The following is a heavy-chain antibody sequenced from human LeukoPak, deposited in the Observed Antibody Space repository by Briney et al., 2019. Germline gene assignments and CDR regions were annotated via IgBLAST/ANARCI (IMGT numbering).Heavy chain of an antibody. CDR3: AKDQEYQLLSVGYFDY. J-gene: IGHJ4*02. V-gene: IGHV3-30*02. CDR2: IRYDGSNK. CDR1: GFTFSSYG. Sequence: GGSLRLSCAASGFTFSSYGMHWVRQAPGKGLEWVAFIRYDGSNKYYADSVKGRFTISRDNSKNTLYLQMNSLRAEDTAVYYCAKDQEYQLLSVGYFDYWGQGTLVTVSS. D-gene: IGHD2-2*01.